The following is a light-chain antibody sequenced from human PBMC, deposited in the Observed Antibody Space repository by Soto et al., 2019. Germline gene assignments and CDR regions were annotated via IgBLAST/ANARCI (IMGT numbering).Light chain of an antibody. CDR3: QQYNNWPPGRT. CDR1: QSVSSN. CDR2: GAS. J-gene: IGKJ1*01. V-gene: IGKV3-15*01. Sequence: EIVMTQSPATLSVSPGERATLSCRASQSVSSNLAWYQQKPGQAHRLRIYGASTRATGIPARFSGSGSGTECTLTIRSLQSEDFAVYYCQQYNNWPPGRTFGQGTKVEIK.